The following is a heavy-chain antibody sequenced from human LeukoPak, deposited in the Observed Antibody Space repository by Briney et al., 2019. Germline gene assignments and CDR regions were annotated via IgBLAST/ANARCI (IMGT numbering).Heavy chain of an antibody. D-gene: IGHD2-2*01. CDR2: ISYDGSNK. Sequence: PGRSLRLSCAASGFTFSSYGMHWVRQAPGKGLEWEAVISYDGSNKYYADSVKGRFTISRDNSKNTLYLQMNSLRAEDTAVYYCAKDEGYCSSTSCYATLDYWGQGTLVTVSS. CDR3: AKDEGYCSSTSCYATLDY. J-gene: IGHJ4*02. CDR1: GFTFSSYG. V-gene: IGHV3-30*18.